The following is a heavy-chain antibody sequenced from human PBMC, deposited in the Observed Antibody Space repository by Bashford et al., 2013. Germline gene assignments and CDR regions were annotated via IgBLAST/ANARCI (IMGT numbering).Heavy chain of an antibody. D-gene: IGHD3-16*02. J-gene: IGHJ6*02. CDR2: IIPIFGTA. V-gene: IGHV1-69*01. Sequence: WVRQAPGQGLEWMGGIIPIFGTANYAQKFQGRVTITADESTSTAYMELSSLRSEDTAVYYCARDGDIGLSKGMDVWGQGTAVTVSS. CDR3: ARDGDIGLSKGMDV.